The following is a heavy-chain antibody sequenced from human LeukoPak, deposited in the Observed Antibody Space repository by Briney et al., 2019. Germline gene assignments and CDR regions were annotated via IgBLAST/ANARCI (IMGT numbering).Heavy chain of an antibody. J-gene: IGHJ4*02. CDR3: AALAYCGGDCYRGNFDY. Sequence: GGSLRLSCAASGFTFSSYGMHWVRQAPGKGLEWVAFIRYDGSNKYYADSVKGRFTISRDNSKNTLYLQMNSLRAEDTAVYYCAALAYCGGDCYRGNFDYWGQGTLVTVSS. V-gene: IGHV3-30*02. CDR1: GFTFSSYG. D-gene: IGHD2-21*02. CDR2: IRYDGSNK.